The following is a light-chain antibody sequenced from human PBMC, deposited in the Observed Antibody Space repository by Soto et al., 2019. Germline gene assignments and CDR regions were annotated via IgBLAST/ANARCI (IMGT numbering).Light chain of an antibody. CDR2: DVV. V-gene: IGLV2-14*03. CDR1: SSDVGGFNS. Sequence: QSALTQPASVSGSPGQSSTISCTGTSSDVGGFNSVSWYQLRPGTAPKLILYDVVDRPSGVSYRFSGSKSGNTASLTISGLQAADEADYFCSSYTCTMTNVFGSGTKVTVL. CDR3: SSYTCTMTNV. J-gene: IGLJ1*01.